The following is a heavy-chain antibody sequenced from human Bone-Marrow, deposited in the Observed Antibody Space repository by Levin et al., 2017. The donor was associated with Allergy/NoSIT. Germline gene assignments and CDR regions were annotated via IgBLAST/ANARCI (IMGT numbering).Heavy chain of an antibody. J-gene: IGHJ5*02. CDR2: ISWNSGRI. Sequence: GGSLRLSCAASGFTFDDYAMHWVRQAPGKGLEWVSGISWNSGRIGYADSVKGRFTISRDNTEKSLYLQMNSLRAEDTALYYCAKDGRGEYHYGSGRSNWFDPWGQGTLVTVSS. V-gene: IGHV3-9*01. D-gene: IGHD3-10*01. CDR3: AKDGRGEYHYGSGRSNWFDP. CDR1: GFTFDDYA.